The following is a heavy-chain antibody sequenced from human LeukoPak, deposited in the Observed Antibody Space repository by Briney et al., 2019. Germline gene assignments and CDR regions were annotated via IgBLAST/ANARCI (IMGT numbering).Heavy chain of an antibody. V-gene: IGHV3-43*01. J-gene: IGHJ4*02. CDR2: ISWHGTTT. CDR1: AFTFDDYT. CDR3: AKQLGYCSDGSCYFPY. Sequence: GGSLRLSCAASAFTFDDYTMHWVRQAPGKGLDWVALISWHGTTTYYADSVKGRFTISRDNSKSTLCLQMNSLRAEDTAVYYCAKQLGYCSDGSCYFPYWGQGTLVAVSS. D-gene: IGHD2-15*01.